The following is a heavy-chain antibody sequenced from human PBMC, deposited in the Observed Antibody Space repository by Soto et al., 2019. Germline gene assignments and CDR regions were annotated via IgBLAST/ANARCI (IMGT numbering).Heavy chain of an antibody. Sequence: PSETLSLTCTVSGGSISSYYWSWIRQPPGKGLEWIGYIYYSVSTNYNPSLKSRVTISVDTSKNQFSLKLSSVTAADTAVYYCARHEEGAITMVRGVYGMDVWGQGTTVTVSS. CDR3: ARHEEGAITMVRGVYGMDV. D-gene: IGHD3-10*01. CDR2: IYYSVST. J-gene: IGHJ6*02. CDR1: GGSISSYY. V-gene: IGHV4-59*08.